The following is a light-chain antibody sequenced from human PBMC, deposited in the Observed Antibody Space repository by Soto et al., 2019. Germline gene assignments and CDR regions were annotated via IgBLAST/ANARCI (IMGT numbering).Light chain of an antibody. V-gene: IGKV1D-13*01. J-gene: IGKJ5*01. Sequence: AIQWTQSPSSLSASVGDRVIISCRASQGIHTAVAWYQQKPGNAPMLLIYDASTVEAGVPSRFSGSGSGTDFTLTISSLQPEDGATYCCQQFSNSPHVFGQGTRLEIK. CDR3: QQFSNSPHV. CDR1: QGIHTA. CDR2: DAS.